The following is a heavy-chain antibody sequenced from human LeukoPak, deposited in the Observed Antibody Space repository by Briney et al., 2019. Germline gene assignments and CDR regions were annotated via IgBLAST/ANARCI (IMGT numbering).Heavy chain of an antibody. CDR3: ARESSSQRGAIQH. CDR2: ISSSSSYI. CDR1: GFTFSSYS. Sequence: GGSLRLSCAASGFTFSSYSMNWVRQAPGKGLEWVSSISSSSSYIYYADSVKGRFTISRDNAKNSLYLQMNSLRAEDTAAYYCARESSSQRGAIQHWGQGTLVTVSS. D-gene: IGHD6-13*01. V-gene: IGHV3-21*01. J-gene: IGHJ1*01.